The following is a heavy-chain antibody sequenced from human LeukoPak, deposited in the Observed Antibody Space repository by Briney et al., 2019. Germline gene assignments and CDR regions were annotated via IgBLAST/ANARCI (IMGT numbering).Heavy chain of an antibody. V-gene: IGHV4-39*07. J-gene: IGHJ4*02. CDR1: GDSISSSSYY. Sequence: SETLSLTCTVSGDSISSSSYYWGWIRQPPGKGLEWIGSMYYRGSTYYNPSLKSRVTISVDTSKNQFSLKLNSVTAADTAVYYCARGHGDYFDYWGQGTLVTVSS. D-gene: IGHD4-17*01. CDR3: ARGHGDYFDY. CDR2: MYYRGST.